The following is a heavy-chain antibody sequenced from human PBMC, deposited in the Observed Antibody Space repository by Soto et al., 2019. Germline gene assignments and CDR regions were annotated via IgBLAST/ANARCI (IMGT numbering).Heavy chain of an antibody. CDR2: IYSDDNT. D-gene: IGHD1-1*01. CDR1: GITATNGH. Sequence: DVQLVKSGGGLIQPGGSLRLSCAASGITATNGHMSWVRQAPGKGLEWVSVIYSDDNTYYADSVKGRFTISRDTSKNTVYLQMNSLRAEDTAVYYCARDWNGVKYFDFCDQGSLVTVYS. V-gene: IGHV3-53*01. J-gene: IGHJ4*02. CDR3: ARDWNGVKYFDF.